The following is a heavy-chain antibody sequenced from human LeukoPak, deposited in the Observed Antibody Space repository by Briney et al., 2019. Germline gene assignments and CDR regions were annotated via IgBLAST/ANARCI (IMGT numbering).Heavy chain of an antibody. V-gene: IGHV3-23*01. CDR3: AKGRYAMVRGVSSFDY. CDR2: LTGSGGIT. Sequence: PGGSLRLSCTASGFTFSNYAMNWVRQTPGRGLKWVSGLTGSGGITYYADSVKGRFTITRDNSKNTVFLQMNSLRAEDTALYYCAKGRYAMVRGVSSFDYWGQGTLVTVSS. D-gene: IGHD3-10*01. CDR1: GFTFSNYA. J-gene: IGHJ4*02.